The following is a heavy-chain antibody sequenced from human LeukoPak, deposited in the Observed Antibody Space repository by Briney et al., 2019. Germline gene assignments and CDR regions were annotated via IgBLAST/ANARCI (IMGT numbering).Heavy chain of an antibody. V-gene: IGHV3-30*04. CDR3: ARAGYPYYYYYMDV. J-gene: IGHJ6*03. Sequence: GGSLRLSCAASGFTFSSYAMHWVRQAPGKGLEWVAVISYDGSNKYYADTVKGRFTISRDNSKNTLYLQMNSLRAEDTAVYYCARAGYPYYYYYMDVWGKGTTVTVSS. CDR2: ISYDGSNK. CDR1: GFTFSSYA. D-gene: IGHD3-9*01.